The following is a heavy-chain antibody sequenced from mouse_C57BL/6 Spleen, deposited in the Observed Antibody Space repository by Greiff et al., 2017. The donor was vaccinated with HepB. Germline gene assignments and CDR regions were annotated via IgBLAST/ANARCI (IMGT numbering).Heavy chain of an antibody. J-gene: IGHJ4*01. CDR1: GYTFPTYP. CDR2: FHPYNDDT. CDR3: ARNYGSSYAMDY. D-gene: IGHD1-1*01. Sequence: VQLQESGAELVKPGASVKMSCKASGYTFPTYPIEWMKQNHGKSLEWIGIFHPYNDDTKYNEKFKGKATLTVEKSSSTVYLALSRLTSDDSAVYYCARNYGSSYAMDYWGQGTSVTVSS. V-gene: IGHV1-47*01.